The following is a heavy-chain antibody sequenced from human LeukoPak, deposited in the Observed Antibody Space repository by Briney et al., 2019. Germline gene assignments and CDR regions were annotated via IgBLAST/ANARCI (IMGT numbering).Heavy chain of an antibody. CDR1: GYSFTSYW. CDR3: ARSASRGYYDSTAKPYWYFDL. Sequence: GESLQISCKGSGYSFTSYWIGWVRQMPGKGLEWMGIIYPGDSDTRYSPSFQGQVTISADKSISTAYLQWSSLKASDTAMYYCARSASRGYYDSTAKPYWYFDLWGRGTLVTVSS. J-gene: IGHJ2*01. D-gene: IGHD3-22*01. CDR2: IYPGDSDT. V-gene: IGHV5-51*01.